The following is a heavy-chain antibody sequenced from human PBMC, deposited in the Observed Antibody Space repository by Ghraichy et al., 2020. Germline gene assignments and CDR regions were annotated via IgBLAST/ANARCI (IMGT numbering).Heavy chain of an antibody. CDR1: GFIFSDFY. CDR2: IKQDGGAK. CDR3: AREDWCFDY. D-gene: IGHD3/OR15-3a*01. V-gene: IGHV3-7*01. J-gene: IGHJ4*02. Sequence: GGSLRLSCEASGFIFSDFYMTWVRQAPGKGLEWVVNIKQDGGAKYYVDSVKGRFTISRDNSKNLVYLQLNSLRAEDTAVYYCAREDWCFDYWGQGALVTVSS.